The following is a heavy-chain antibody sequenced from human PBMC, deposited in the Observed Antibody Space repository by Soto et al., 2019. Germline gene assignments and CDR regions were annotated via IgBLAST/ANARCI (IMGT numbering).Heavy chain of an antibody. CDR3: ARRSDY. CDR2: INHSGST. CDR1: GGSFSGYY. Sequence: SETLSLTCAVYGGSFSGYYWSWIRQPPGKGLEWIGEINHSGSTNYNPSLKSRVTISVDTSKNQFSLKLSSVTAADTAVYYCARRSDYWGQGTLVTVSS. V-gene: IGHV4-34*01. J-gene: IGHJ4*02.